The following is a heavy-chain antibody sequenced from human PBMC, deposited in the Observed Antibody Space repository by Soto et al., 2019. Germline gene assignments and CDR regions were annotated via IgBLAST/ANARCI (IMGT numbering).Heavy chain of an antibody. D-gene: IGHD3-22*01. Sequence: SETLSLTCAVSGYSISSGYYWGWIRQPPGKGLEWIGSIYHSGSTNYNPSLKSRVTISVDTSKNQFSLSLKSVTAADTAVYYCASDYSGYSADPEYYGVEVWGQGTTVTVSS. J-gene: IGHJ6*02. CDR3: ASDYSGYSADPEYYGVEV. CDR1: GYSISSGYY. V-gene: IGHV4-38-2*01. CDR2: IYHSGST.